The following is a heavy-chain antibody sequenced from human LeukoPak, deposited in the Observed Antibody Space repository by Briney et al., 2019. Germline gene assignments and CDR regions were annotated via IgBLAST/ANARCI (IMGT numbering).Heavy chain of an antibody. V-gene: IGHV3-11*04. CDR2: ISGSGSRI. D-gene: IGHD1-26*01. CDR1: GLTFSDSY. CDR3: AGAKWEPPFDY. J-gene: IGHJ4*02. Sequence: GSLRLSCAASGLTFSDSYMSWIRQAPGKGLEWISYISGSGSRIYYADSVKGRFTISRDNAKKSLYLQMNSLRAEDTAIYYCAGAKWEPPFDYWGQGTLVTVSS.